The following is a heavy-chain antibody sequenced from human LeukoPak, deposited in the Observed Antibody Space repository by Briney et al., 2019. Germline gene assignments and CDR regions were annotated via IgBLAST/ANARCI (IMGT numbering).Heavy chain of an antibody. CDR1: GGSISSGGYS. Sequence: SQTLSLTCAVSGGSISSGGYSRSWIRQPPGKGLEWIGYIYHSGSTYYNPSLKSRVTISVDRSKNQFSLKLSSVTAADTAVYYCARAPYYYDSSGYHYYYGMDVWGQGTTVTVSS. V-gene: IGHV4-30-2*01. D-gene: IGHD3-22*01. CDR2: IYHSGST. J-gene: IGHJ6*02. CDR3: ARAPYYYDSSGYHYYYGMDV.